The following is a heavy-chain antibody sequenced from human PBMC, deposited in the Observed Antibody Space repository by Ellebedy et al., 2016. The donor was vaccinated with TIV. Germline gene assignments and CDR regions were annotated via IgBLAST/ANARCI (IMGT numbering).Heavy chain of an antibody. CDR2: ISSFGSTI. D-gene: IGHD3-3*01. Sequence: GESLKISCAASGFTFSSYSINWVRQAPGKGLEWISYISSFGSTIYYADSVKGRFTISRDNAKNSLYLQMNSLRDEDTAVYYCARDGVKAAHFDFWGQGTLVTVSS. J-gene: IGHJ4*02. CDR3: ARDGVKAAHFDF. V-gene: IGHV3-48*02. CDR1: GFTFSSYS.